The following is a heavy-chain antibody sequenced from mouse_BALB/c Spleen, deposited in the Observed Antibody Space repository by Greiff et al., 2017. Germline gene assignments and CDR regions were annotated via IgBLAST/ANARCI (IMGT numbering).Heavy chain of an antibody. Sequence: VQLQQSGGGLVQPGGSRKLSCAASGFTFSSFGMHWVRQAPEKGLEWVAYISSGSSTIYYADTVKGRFTISRDNPKNTLFLQMTSLRSEDTAMYYCARETTATPLAYWGQGTLVTVSA. V-gene: IGHV5-17*02. D-gene: IGHD1-2*01. CDR1: GFTFSSFG. CDR2: ISSGSSTI. CDR3: ARETTATPLAY. J-gene: IGHJ3*01.